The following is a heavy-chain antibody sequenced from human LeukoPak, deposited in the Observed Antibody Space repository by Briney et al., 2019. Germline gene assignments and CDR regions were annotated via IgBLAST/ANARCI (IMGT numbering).Heavy chain of an antibody. V-gene: IGHV3-21*01. CDR1: GFTFSSYS. CDR3: ARDHREIVATIMGAFDI. J-gene: IGHJ3*02. Sequence: GGSLRLSCAASGFTFSSYSMNWVRQAPGKGLEWVSSISSSSSYIYYADSVKGRFTISRDNAKNSLYLQMNSLRAEDTAVYYCARDHREIVATIMGAFDIWGQGTMVTVSS. CDR2: ISSSSSYI. D-gene: IGHD5-12*01.